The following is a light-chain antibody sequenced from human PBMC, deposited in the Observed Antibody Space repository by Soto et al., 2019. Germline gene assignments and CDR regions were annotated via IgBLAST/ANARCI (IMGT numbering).Light chain of an antibody. CDR1: SSDVGAYNS. CDR2: DVS. V-gene: IGLV2-14*01. CDR3: SSYSHNNTPVV. Sequence: QSALTQPASVSGSPGQSITISCTGTSSDVGAYNSVSWYQQHPGKAPKLMIYDVSDRPSGVSNRFSASKSGNTASLTISGLPAEDEADYYWSSYSHNNTPVVFGGGTKLTVL. J-gene: IGLJ3*02.